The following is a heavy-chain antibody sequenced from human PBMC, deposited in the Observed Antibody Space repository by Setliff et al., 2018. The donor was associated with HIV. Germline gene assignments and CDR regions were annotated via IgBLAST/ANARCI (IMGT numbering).Heavy chain of an antibody. D-gene: IGHD3-22*01. Sequence: GASVKVSCKVSGYTLTELSMHWVRQAPGKGLEWMGGFDPEDGETIYAQKFQGRVTMTEDTSTGTAYMELSSLRSEDTAVYYCATAPLYYYDSSGPFDYWGQGTLVTVSS. CDR3: ATAPLYYYDSSGPFDY. CDR1: GYTLTELS. J-gene: IGHJ4*02. CDR2: FDPEDGET. V-gene: IGHV1-24*01.